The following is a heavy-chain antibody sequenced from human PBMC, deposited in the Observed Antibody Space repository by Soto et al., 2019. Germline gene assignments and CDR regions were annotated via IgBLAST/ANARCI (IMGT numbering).Heavy chain of an antibody. CDR1: GFTFSSYS. J-gene: IGHJ4*02. D-gene: IGHD3-22*01. CDR3: AKDTRYATRTKGYYYDSSGYSGFGFDY. Sequence: RGSLRLSCAPSGFTFSSYSLNWVRQAPGTGLEWVSAISGSGGSTYYADSVKGRFTISRDNSKNTLYLQMNSLRAEDTAVYYCAKDTRYATRTKGYYYDSSGYSGFGFDYWGQGTLVTVSS. CDR2: ISGSGGST. V-gene: IGHV3-23*01.